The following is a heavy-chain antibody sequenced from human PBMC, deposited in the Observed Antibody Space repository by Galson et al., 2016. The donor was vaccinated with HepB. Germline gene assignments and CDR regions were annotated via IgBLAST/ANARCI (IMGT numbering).Heavy chain of an antibody. J-gene: IGHJ4*02. CDR2: IYHFGST. CDR1: GDSIRRNDYY. V-gene: IGHV4-31*03. D-gene: IGHD1-26*01. CDR3: ARDEGYYGMDS. Sequence: TLSLTCTVSGDSIRRNDYYCTWIRQHPVKGLEWIATIYHFGSTYYNPSLQSRVTISVDTSKNQFYLRLTSLTAADTAVYFCARDEGYYGMDSWGQGTLVTVSS.